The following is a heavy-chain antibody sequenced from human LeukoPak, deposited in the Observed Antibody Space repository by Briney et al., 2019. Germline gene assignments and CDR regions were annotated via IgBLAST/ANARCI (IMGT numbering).Heavy chain of an antibody. CDR3: ACLGDYSDY. J-gene: IGHJ4*02. CDR2: IYYSGST. CDR1: GGSISSSSYY. V-gene: IGHV4-39*01. Sequence: SETLSLTCTVSGGSISSSSYYWGWIRQPPGKGLEWIGGIYYSGSTYYNPSLTSRVTISVDTSKNQFSLKLSSVTAAGTAVYYCACLGDYSDYWGQGTLVTVSS. D-gene: IGHD2-2*01.